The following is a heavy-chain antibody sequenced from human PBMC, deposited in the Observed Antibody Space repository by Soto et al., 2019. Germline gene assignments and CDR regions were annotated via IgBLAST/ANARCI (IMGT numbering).Heavy chain of an antibody. CDR2: ISGSGGST. CDR1: GFTFSSYA. CDR3: AKTRLYDSPDYHRDALDV. D-gene: IGHD3-22*01. V-gene: IGHV3-23*01. J-gene: IGHJ3*01. Sequence: EVQLLESGGGLVQPGGALRLSCAASGFTFSSYAMSWVRQAPGKGLEWVSTISGSGGSTYYADSVKGRFTISRDNSKNTVFLQMKSLRAEDTAVYYCAKTRLYDSPDYHRDALDVWGQGTRVTVSS.